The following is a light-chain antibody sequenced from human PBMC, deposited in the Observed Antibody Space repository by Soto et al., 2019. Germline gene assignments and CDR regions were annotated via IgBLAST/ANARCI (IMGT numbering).Light chain of an antibody. V-gene: IGKV3-11*01. Sequence: EIVLTQSPATLSLSPGERATLSCRASQSVSSYLAWYQQRPGQAPRLLIYDASNRATGIPARFSGSGSGTDFTLTISSLAPEDFAAYYCQQRKNFGGGTKVEIK. CDR1: QSVSSY. CDR2: DAS. CDR3: QQRKN. J-gene: IGKJ4*01.